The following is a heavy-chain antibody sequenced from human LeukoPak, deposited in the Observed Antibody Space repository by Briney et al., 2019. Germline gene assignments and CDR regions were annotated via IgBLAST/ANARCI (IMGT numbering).Heavy chain of an antibody. CDR3: ARGIIGVAITGAFDI. D-gene: IGHD3-3*02. J-gene: IGHJ3*02. V-gene: IGHV4-59*01. CDR2: IYYSGST. Sequence: SETLSLTCAVSGGSISSYYWSWIRQPPGKGLEWIRYIYYSGSTNYNPSLKSRVTISVDTSKSHFSLKLSSVTAADTAIYYCARGIIGVAITGAFDIWGQGTMVTVSS. CDR1: GGSISSYY.